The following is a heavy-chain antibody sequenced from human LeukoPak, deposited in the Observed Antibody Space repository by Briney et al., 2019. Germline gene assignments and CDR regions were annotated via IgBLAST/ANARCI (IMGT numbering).Heavy chain of an antibody. Sequence: PSETLSLTCTVSGGSISSYYWSWIRQSPGQGLEWIGEINHSGSSNYNPSLKSRVTISVDTSKNQFSLKMRSVTAADTAVYYCARGSRRTVVVTTRYYYYMDVWGKGTTVTVSS. CDR1: GGSISSYY. CDR2: INHSGSS. V-gene: IGHV4-34*01. CDR3: ARGSRRTVVVTTRYYYYMDV. J-gene: IGHJ6*03. D-gene: IGHD2-21*02.